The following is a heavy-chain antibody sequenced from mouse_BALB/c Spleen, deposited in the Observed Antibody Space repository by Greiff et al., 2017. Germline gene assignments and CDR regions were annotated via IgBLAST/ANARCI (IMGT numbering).Heavy chain of an antibody. CDR3: ARWLLHWFPY. CDR1: GDSITSGY. J-gene: IGHJ3*01. D-gene: IGHD2-3*01. CDR2: ISYSGST. Sequence: EVMLVESGPSLVKPSQTLSLTCSVTGDSITSGYWNWIRKFPGNKLEYMGYISYSGSTYYNPSLKSRISITRDTSKNQYYLQLNSVTTEDTATYYCARWLLHWFPYWGQGTLVTVSA. V-gene: IGHV3-8*02.